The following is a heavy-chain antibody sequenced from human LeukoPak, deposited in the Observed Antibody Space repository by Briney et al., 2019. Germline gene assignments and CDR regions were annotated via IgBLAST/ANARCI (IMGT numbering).Heavy chain of an antibody. CDR3: ATRGHGSGPYYFDY. Sequence: GEPLKISCKGSGYSFSSYWIAWVRQMPGKDLEWMGTIYPGDSDTRYSPSFQGQVTISADKSITTAYLQWSSLKASDTAMYYCATRGHGSGPYYFDYWGQGTLVTVSS. CDR1: GYSFSSYW. CDR2: IYPGDSDT. D-gene: IGHD1-26*01. J-gene: IGHJ4*02. V-gene: IGHV5-51*01.